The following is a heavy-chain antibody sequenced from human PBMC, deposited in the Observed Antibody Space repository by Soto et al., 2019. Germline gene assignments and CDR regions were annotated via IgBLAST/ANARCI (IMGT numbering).Heavy chain of an antibody. Sequence: ASVKVSCKAFGYTFSSYGINWVRQAPGQRLEWMGWISAYNGNRNYAQKLQGRVTMTTDTSTSTAYMELRRLRSDDTAVYYCATQTIVGSHYYYYGMDVWGKGTTVTVSS. CDR3: ATQTIVGSHYYYYGMDV. J-gene: IGHJ6*04. CDR1: GYTFSSYG. D-gene: IGHD3-3*01. CDR2: ISAYNGNR. V-gene: IGHV1-18*04.